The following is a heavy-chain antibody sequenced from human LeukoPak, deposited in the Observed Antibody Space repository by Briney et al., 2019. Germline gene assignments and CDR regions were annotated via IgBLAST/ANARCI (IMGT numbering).Heavy chain of an antibody. CDR3: ARSEGIISSSWWYYFDY. CDR2: IKEDGSEK. Sequence: PGGSLRLSCAASGFTSSSYWMGWVRQAPGKGLEWVANIKEDGSEKYYVDSVKGRFTISRDNAKNSLYLQMNSLRAEDTAVYYCARSEGIISSSWWYYFDYWGQGTLVTVSS. D-gene: IGHD6-13*01. V-gene: IGHV3-7*01. J-gene: IGHJ4*02. CDR1: GFTSSSYW.